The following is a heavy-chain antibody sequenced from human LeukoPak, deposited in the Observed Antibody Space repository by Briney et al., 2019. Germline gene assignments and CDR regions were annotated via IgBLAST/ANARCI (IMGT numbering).Heavy chain of an antibody. CDR2: IRYDGTSK. J-gene: IGHJ4*02. CDR1: GFTFSSSG. V-gene: IGHV3-30*02. CDR3: AKETRGSYSDY. D-gene: IGHD1-26*01. Sequence: QPGGSLRLSCAASGFTFSSSGMHWVRQAPDKGQELVAFIRYDGTSKYYADSVKGRFTISRDNSKNTVYLQMNSLRAEDTAVYYCAKETRGSYSDYWGQGTLVTVSS.